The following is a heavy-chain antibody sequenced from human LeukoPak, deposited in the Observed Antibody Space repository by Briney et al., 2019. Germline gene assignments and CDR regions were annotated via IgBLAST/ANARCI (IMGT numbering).Heavy chain of an antibody. V-gene: IGHV2-5*02. J-gene: IGHJ5*02. Sequence: SGPTLVNPTQTLTLTCTFSGFSLSTSGVGVGWIRQPPGKALEWLALIYWDDDKRYSPSLKSRLTITKDTSKNQVVLTMTNMDPVDTATYYCARNSLWFGGLWEGIGWFDPWGQGTLVTVSS. CDR1: GFSLSTSGVG. CDR2: IYWDDDK. CDR3: ARNSLWFGGLWEGIGWFDP. D-gene: IGHD3-10*01.